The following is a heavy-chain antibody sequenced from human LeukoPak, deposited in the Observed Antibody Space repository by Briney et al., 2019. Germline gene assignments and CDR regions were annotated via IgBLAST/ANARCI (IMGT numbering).Heavy chain of an antibody. D-gene: IGHD5-12*01. V-gene: IGHV3-30*02. CDR1: GFTFSSYG. J-gene: IGHJ6*03. CDR2: IRYDGSNK. CDR3: AKVYSGYDCSYYYYYMDV. Sequence: PGGSLRLSCAASGFTFSSYGMHWVRQAPGKGLEWVAFIRYDGSNKYYADSVKGRFTISRDNSKNTLYLQMNSLRAEDTAVYYCAKVYSGYDCSYYYYYMDVWGKGTTVTISS.